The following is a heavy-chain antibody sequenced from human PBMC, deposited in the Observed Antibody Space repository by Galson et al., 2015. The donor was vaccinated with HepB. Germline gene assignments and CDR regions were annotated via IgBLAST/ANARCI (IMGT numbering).Heavy chain of an antibody. CDR2: IYSGGST. Sequence: LRLSCAASGFTVSSNYMSWVRQAPGKGLEWVSVIYSGGSTYYADSVKGRFTISRDNSKNTLYLQMNSLRAEDTAVYYCAREGLREYSSPLDYWGQGTLVTVSS. J-gene: IGHJ4*02. CDR1: GFTVSSNY. D-gene: IGHD6-6*01. CDR3: AREGLREYSSPLDY. V-gene: IGHV3-53*05.